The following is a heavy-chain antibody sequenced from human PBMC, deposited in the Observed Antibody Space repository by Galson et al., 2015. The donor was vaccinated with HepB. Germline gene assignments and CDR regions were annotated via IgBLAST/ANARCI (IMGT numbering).Heavy chain of an antibody. V-gene: IGHV3-21*01. CDR1: GFTFKTYT. CDR2: ISSTSYDI. J-gene: IGHJ4*02. CDR3: AATAPGMGAKFDY. D-gene: IGHD6-13*01. Sequence: SLRLSCAASGFTFKTYTMNWVRQAPGKGLEWVSSISSTSYDIFYADSLKGRFTISRDNSKNSLYLQMNDLRVEDTALYYCAATAPGMGAKFDYWGQGALVTVSS.